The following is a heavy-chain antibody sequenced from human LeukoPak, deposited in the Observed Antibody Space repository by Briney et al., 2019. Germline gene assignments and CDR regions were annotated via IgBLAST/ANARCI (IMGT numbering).Heavy chain of an antibody. J-gene: IGHJ4*02. V-gene: IGHV4-59*01. CDR1: GGSIRSYY. CDR3: ARAVGDYTFGY. Sequence: PSETLSLTCTVSGGSIRSYYWSWFRQPPGKGLEWIAYISNTGSTKYNPSLRSRVTISVDTSKNQFPLKLSAVTAADTAVYYCARAVGDYTFGYWGQGALVTVSS. D-gene: IGHD4-17*01. CDR2: ISNTGST.